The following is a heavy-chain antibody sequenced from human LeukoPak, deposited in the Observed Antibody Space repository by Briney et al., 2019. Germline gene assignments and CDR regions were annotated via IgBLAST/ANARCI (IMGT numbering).Heavy chain of an antibody. V-gene: IGHV3-7*01. Sequence: GGSLRLSCAASGFTFSSYWMSWVRQAPGKGLEWVANIKQDGSEKYYVDSVRGRFTISRDNARNSLYLEMNSLRDEDTAVYYCARDVRWLRFVFDNWGQGTLVTVSS. J-gene: IGHJ4*02. CDR1: GFTFSSYW. D-gene: IGHD5-12*01. CDR2: IKQDGSEK. CDR3: ARDVRWLRFVFDN.